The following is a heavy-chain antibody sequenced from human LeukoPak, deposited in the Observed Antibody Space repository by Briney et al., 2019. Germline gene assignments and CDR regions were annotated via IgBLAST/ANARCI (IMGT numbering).Heavy chain of an antibody. Sequence: PGGSLRLSCAASGFTVSSNYMSWVRQAPGKGLEWISIISRDNSKNTLYLQMNSLRAEDTAVYYCARGGSYLSAFDIWGQGTMVTVSS. CDR3: ARGGSYLSAFDI. D-gene: IGHD1-26*01. CDR1: GFTVSSNY. V-gene: IGHV3-53*01. J-gene: IGHJ3*02. CDR2: I.